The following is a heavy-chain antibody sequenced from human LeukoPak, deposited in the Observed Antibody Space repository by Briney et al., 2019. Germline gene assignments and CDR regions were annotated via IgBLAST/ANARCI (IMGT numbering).Heavy chain of an antibody. D-gene: IGHD6-13*01. V-gene: IGHV3-30*18. J-gene: IGHJ4*02. CDR2: ISYDGSNK. CDR1: GFTFSTYG. Sequence: PGRSLRLSCAASGFTFSTYGMHWVRQAPGKGLEWVAVISYDGSNKYYADSVKGRFIISRDNSKNTLYLQMNSLRAEDTAVYYCAKSGTRSSWSPRVKTYLDYWGQGTLVTVSS. CDR3: AKSGTRSSWSPRVKTYLDY.